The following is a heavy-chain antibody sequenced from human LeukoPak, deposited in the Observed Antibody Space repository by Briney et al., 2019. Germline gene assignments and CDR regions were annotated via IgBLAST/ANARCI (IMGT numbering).Heavy chain of an antibody. J-gene: IGHJ3*02. CDR3: ARLDWSNAFDI. D-gene: IGHD3/OR15-3a*01. CDR2: ISSSSSTI. Sequence: PGGSLRLSCAASGFTFSSYSMNWVRQAPGKGLEWVSYISSSSSTIYYADSVKGRFTISRDNAKNSLYLQMYSLRAEDTAVYYCARLDWSNAFDIWGQGTMVTVSS. V-gene: IGHV3-48*01. CDR1: GFTFSSYS.